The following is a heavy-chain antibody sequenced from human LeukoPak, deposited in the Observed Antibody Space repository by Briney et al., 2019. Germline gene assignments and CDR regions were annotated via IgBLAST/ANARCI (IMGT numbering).Heavy chain of an antibody. CDR1: GFTFSSYA. CDR2: ISGSGGST. V-gene: IGHV3-23*01. J-gene: IGHJ6*03. D-gene: IGHD5-18*01. CDR3: ASDTAMIIYYYYMDV. Sequence: GGSLRLSCAASGFTFSSYAMSWVRQAPGKGLEWVSAISGSGGSTYYADSVKGRFTISRDNSKNTLYLQMNSLRAEDTAVYYCASDTAMIIYYYYMDVWGKGTTVTVSS.